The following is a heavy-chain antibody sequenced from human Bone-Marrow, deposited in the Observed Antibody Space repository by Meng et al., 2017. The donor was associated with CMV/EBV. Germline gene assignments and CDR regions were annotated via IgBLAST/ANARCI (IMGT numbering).Heavy chain of an antibody. J-gene: IGHJ6*02. V-gene: IGHV1-69*16. CDR1: GYTFTGYY. CDR3: ARESSPPLGAPTYYYYYGMDV. D-gene: IGHD3-10*01. CDR2: ITPVLGAA. Sequence: SVKVSCKASGYTFTGYYMHWVRQAPGQGLEWMGGITPVLGAANYAQKFQGRITITTDESTSTAYMELSSLRSEDTAVYYCARESSPPLGAPTYYYYYGMDVWGQGTTVTVSS.